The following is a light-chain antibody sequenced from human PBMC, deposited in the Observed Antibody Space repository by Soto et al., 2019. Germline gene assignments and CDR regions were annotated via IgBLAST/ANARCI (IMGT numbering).Light chain of an antibody. CDR3: CSYAGTYTYV. CDR1: SSDVGAYNY. Sequence: QSALTQPRSVSGSPGQSVTISCTGTSSDVGAYNYVSWYQQHPGKAPKLMIYDVSKRPSGVPDRFSGSKSGNTASLTISGLQAEDEADYYCCSYAGTYTYVFGAGTKRTVL. CDR2: DVS. V-gene: IGLV2-11*01. J-gene: IGLJ1*01.